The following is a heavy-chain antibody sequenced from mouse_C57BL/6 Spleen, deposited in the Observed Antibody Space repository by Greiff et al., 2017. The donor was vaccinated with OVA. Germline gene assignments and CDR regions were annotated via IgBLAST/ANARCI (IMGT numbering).Heavy chain of an antibody. Sequence: VQLKESGAELVKPGASVKISCKASGYTFTDYYINWVKQRPGQGLEWIGVINPGSGGTNYNEKFKGKATLTADKSSSTAYMQLSSLTSEDSAVYYCARTRRSSAGDFDYWGQGTTLTVSS. CDR1: GYTFTDYY. D-gene: IGHD4-1*01. CDR2: INPGSGGT. J-gene: IGHJ2*01. V-gene: IGHV1-77*01. CDR3: ARTRRSSAGDFDY.